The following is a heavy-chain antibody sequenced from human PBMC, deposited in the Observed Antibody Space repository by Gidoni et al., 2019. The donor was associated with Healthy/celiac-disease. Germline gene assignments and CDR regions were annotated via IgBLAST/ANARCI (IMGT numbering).Heavy chain of an antibody. Sequence: QVQLQESGPGLVKPSETLSLTCTVSGGSISSYYWSWIRQPAGKGLEWIGRIYTSGSTNYNPSLKSRVTMSVDTSKNQFSLKLSSVTAADTAVYYCARDPYCSSTTESCAFDIWGQGTMVTVPS. CDR1: GGSISSYY. CDR2: IYTSGST. D-gene: IGHD2-2*01. V-gene: IGHV4-4*07. CDR3: ARDPYCSSTTESCAFDI. J-gene: IGHJ3*02.